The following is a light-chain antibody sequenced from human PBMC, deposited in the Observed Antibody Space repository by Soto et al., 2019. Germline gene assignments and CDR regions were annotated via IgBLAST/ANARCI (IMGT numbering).Light chain of an antibody. J-gene: IGKJ4*01. CDR2: GAS. V-gene: IGKV3-20*01. Sequence: VLTQSPGTLSLSPGERATLSCRASQSVSSSFLAWYQQKLGQAPRLLIYGASNRATSIPDRFSGSGSGTDFTLTISRLEPEDFEVYYCQQYGSSLIFGGGTKVELK. CDR3: QQYGSSLI. CDR1: QSVSSSF.